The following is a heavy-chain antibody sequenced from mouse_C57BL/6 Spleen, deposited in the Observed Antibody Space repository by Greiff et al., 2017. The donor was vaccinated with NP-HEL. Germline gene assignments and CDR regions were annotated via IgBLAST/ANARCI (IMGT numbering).Heavy chain of an antibody. CDR1: GYTFTSYW. CDR2: IYPGSGST. CDR3: ARSGGNYGAMDY. Sequence: QVQLQQPGAELVKPGASVKMSCKASGYTFTSYWITWVKQRPGQGLEWIGDIYPGSGSTNYNEKFKSKATLTVDTSSSTAYMQLSSLTSEDSAVYYCARSGGNYGAMDYWGQGTTLTVSS. V-gene: IGHV1-55*01. J-gene: IGHJ2*01. D-gene: IGHD2-1*01.